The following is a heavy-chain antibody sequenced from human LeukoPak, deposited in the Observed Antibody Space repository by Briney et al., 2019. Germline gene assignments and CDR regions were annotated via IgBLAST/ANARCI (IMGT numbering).Heavy chain of an antibody. D-gene: IGHD3-10*01. CDR1: GGSISSYY. J-gene: IGHJ3*02. CDR2: IYYSGST. Sequence: SETLSLTCTVSGGSISSYYRSWIRQPPGKGLEWIGYIYYSGSTNYNPSLKSRVTISVDTSKNQFSLKLSSVTAADTAVYYCATLMDYYGSGSLYDAFDTWGQGTMVTVSS. CDR3: ATLMDYYGSGSLYDAFDT. V-gene: IGHV4-59*08.